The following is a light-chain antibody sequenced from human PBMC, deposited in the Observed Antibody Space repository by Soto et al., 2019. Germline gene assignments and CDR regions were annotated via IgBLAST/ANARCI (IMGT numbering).Light chain of an antibody. CDR2: EVS. V-gene: IGLV2-18*02. CDR1: SSDVGSYNR. J-gene: IGLJ1*01. Sequence: QSALTQPPSVSGSPGQSVTISCTGTSSDVGSYNRVSWFQQPPGTAPKLLIYEVSNRPSGVPDRISGSNSGNTASLTIAGLQAEDEADYYCSSSTSSSTYVFGTGTQLTVL. CDR3: SSSTSSSTYV.